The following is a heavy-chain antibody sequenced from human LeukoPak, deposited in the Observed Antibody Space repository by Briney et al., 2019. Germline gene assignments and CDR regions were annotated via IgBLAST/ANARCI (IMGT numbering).Heavy chain of an antibody. CDR3: GRGRGNGRPENYFDY. D-gene: IGHD2-8*01. J-gene: IGHJ4*02. CDR1: GYTFTSYD. V-gene: IGHV1-8*01. Sequence: ASVKVSCKASGYTFTSYDINWVRQATGHGLEWMGWMNPNSGNTGYVQKFQGRVTMTRNTSISTAYLELSSLRSEDTAVYYCGRGRGNGRPENYFDYWGQGTLVTVSS. CDR2: MNPNSGNT.